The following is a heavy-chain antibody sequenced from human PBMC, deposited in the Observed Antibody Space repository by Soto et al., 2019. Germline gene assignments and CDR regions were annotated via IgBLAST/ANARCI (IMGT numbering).Heavy chain of an antibody. CDR2: INPNSGGT. J-gene: IGHJ5*02. D-gene: IGHD3-10*01. CDR1: GYTFTGYY. Sequence: ASVKVSCKASGYTFTGYYMHWVRQAPGQGLEWMGWINPNSGGTNYAQKFQGWVTMTRDTSISTAYMELSRLRSDDTAVYYCASSYGSGKNWFDPWGQGTLVTVS. CDR3: ASSYGSGKNWFDP. V-gene: IGHV1-2*04.